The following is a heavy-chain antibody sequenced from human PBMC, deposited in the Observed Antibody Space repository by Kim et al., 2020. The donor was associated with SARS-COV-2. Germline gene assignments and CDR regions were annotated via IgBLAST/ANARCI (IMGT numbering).Heavy chain of an antibody. CDR1: GFTFGDYA. CDR3: TSAGYSSSWYNYGMDV. J-gene: IGHJ6*02. CDR2: IRSKAYGGTT. D-gene: IGHD6-13*01. Sequence: GGSLRLSCTASGFTFGDYAMSWFRQAPGKGLEWVGFIRSKAYGGTTEYAASVKGRFTISRDDSKSIAYLQMNSLKTEDTAVYYCTSAGYSSSWYNYGMDVWGQGTTVTVSS. V-gene: IGHV3-49*03.